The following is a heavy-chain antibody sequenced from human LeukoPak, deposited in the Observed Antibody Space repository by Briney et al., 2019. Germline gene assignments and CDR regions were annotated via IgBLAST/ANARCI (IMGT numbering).Heavy chain of an antibody. CDR2: MNPNSGNT. D-gene: IGHD4-23*01. V-gene: IGHV1-8*01. CDR3: AGGNCGGGVDDAFDF. CDR1: GYTFTTYY. Sequence: ASVKVSCKASGYTFTTYYINWVRQATGQGLEWMGWMNPNSGNTGYAQKFQGRVTMTRDTSIGTAYMELSSLRSEDTAVYYCAGGNCGGGVDDAFDFWGQGTLVTVSS. J-gene: IGHJ3*01.